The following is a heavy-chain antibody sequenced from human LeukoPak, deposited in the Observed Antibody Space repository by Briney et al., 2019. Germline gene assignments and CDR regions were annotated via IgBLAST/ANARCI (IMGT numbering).Heavy chain of an antibody. CDR1: GYTFTGYY. V-gene: IGHV1-2*02. D-gene: IGHD3-10*01. Sequence: GASVKVSCKTSGYTFTGYYMHWVRQAPGQGLEWMGWINPNSGGTNYAQKFQGRVTMTRDTSISTAYMELSRLRSDDTAVYYCARAPRNYYGSGSYYNWFDPWGQGTLVTVSS. J-gene: IGHJ5*02. CDR3: ARAPRNYYGSGSYYNWFDP. CDR2: INPNSGGT.